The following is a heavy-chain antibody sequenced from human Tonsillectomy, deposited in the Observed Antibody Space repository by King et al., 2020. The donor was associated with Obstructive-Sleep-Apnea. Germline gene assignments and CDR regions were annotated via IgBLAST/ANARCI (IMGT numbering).Heavy chain of an antibody. J-gene: IGHJ4*02. CDR3: AKGASGYGDFDY. CDR1: GFTFSSYG. D-gene: IGHD5-12*01. V-gene: IGHV3-30*18. Sequence: VQLVESGGGAVQPGRSLRLSCAASGFTFSSYGMHWVRQAPGKGLEWVAVISYDGSNKYYADSVKGRFTISRDNSKNTLYLQMNSLGAEDTAVYYCAKGASGYGDFDYWGQGTLVTVSS. CDR2: ISYDGSNK.